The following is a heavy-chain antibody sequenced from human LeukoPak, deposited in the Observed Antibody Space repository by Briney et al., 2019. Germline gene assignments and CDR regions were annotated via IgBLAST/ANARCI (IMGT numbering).Heavy chain of an antibody. CDR3: ARVLGYHYDILDS. CDR1: GFTFTIYS. CDR2: ISTSGTTT. Sequence: GGSLRLSCTASGFTFTIYSLILVSQAPGKGLEWVSYISTSGTTTKYADSVRGRFTISRDNAKNSLYLQINSLGAEDTAVYYCARVLGYHYDILDSWGQGTLVTVSS. V-gene: IGHV3-48*01. J-gene: IGHJ4*02. D-gene: IGHD3-9*01.